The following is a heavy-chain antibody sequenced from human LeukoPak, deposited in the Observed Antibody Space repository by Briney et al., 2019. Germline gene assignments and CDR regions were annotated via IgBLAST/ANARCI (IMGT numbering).Heavy chain of an antibody. Sequence: ASVKVSCKVSGYTLTELSMHWVRQAPGKGLEWMGGFDPEDGETIYARKFQGRVTMTEDTSTDTAYMELSSLRSEDTAVYYCATGSRASYCSGGSCYSSNAFDIWGQGTMVTVSS. J-gene: IGHJ3*02. D-gene: IGHD2-15*01. CDR3: ATGSRASYCSGGSCYSSNAFDI. CDR1: GYTLTELS. CDR2: FDPEDGET. V-gene: IGHV1-24*01.